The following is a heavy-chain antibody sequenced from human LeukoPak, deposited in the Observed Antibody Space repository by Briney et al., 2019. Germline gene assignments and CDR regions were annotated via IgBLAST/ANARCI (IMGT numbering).Heavy chain of an antibody. D-gene: IGHD2-21*01. CDR1: GFTFRSFE. CDR3: CGASFDY. J-gene: IGHJ4*02. CDR2: ISNTGSII. V-gene: IGHV3-48*03. Sequence: PGGSLGLSCAASGFTFRSFEMNWVRQAPGKGLEWVSYISNTGSIIHYAESVKGRFTISRDNAKNSLNLQMQSLRAEDTAVYYCCGASFDYWGQGTLVTVSS.